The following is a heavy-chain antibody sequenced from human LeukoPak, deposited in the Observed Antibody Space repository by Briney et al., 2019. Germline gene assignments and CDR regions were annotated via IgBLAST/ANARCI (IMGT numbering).Heavy chain of an antibody. Sequence: PGGSLRLSCAASGFTFSNYWMTWLRQAPGKGLEWVVLINQDGRDKKYVDSVKGRFSVSRDNAENSVFLQMDSLRAEDTAFYYCVVTTRSRSFDYWGQGTLVTVSS. J-gene: IGHJ4*02. CDR3: VVTTRSRSFDY. CDR1: GFTFSNYW. D-gene: IGHD1-1*01. V-gene: IGHV3-7*01. CDR2: INQDGRDK.